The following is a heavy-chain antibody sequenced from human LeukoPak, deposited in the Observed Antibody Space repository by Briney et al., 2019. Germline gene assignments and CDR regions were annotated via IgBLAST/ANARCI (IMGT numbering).Heavy chain of an antibody. Sequence: ASVKVSCMASGYTFTSYDINWVRQASGQGLEWMGWMNSNSGNRGYAQKFQGRVTMTRNTSISKAYMELSSLRSEDTAVYYYARDRTFTIFYHYPDYYYYGMDVWGQGTTVSVSS. D-gene: IGHD3-9*01. V-gene: IGHV1-8*01. CDR2: MNSNSGNR. CDR3: ARDRTFTIFYHYPDYYYYGMDV. J-gene: IGHJ6*02. CDR1: GYTFTSYD.